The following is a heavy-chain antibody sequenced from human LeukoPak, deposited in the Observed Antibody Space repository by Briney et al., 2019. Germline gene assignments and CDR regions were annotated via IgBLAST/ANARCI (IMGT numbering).Heavy chain of an antibody. CDR1: GYTFTSYD. V-gene: IGHV1-8*01. CDR2: MNPNSGNT. J-gene: IGHJ4*02. D-gene: IGHD6-19*01. CDR3: AISSGWYDY. Sequence: ASVKVSCKASGYTFTSYDINWVRQAPGQGLEWMGWMNPNSGNTDYAQKFQGRVTMTRNTSISTAYMELSSLRSEDTAVYYCAISSGWYDYWGQGTLVTVSS.